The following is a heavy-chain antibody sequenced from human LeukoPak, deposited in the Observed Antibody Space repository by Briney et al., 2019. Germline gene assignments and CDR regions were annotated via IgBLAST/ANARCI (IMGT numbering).Heavy chain of an antibody. V-gene: IGHV1-69*06. J-gene: IGHJ6*02. CDR3: AREGGAGGPGDMVRADYGMDV. CDR2: IIPIFGTA. Sequence: ASVKVSCKASGGTFSSYAISWVRQAPGQGLEWMGGIIPIFGTANYAQKFQGRVTITADKSTSTAYMELSSLRSEDTAVYDCAREGGAGGPGDMVRADYGMDVWGQGTTVTVSS. CDR1: GGTFSSYA. D-gene: IGHD3-10*01.